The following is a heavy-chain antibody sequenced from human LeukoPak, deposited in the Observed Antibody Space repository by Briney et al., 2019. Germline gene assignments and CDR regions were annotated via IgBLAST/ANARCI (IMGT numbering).Heavy chain of an antibody. D-gene: IGHD3-3*01. J-gene: IGHJ4*02. CDR3: ARGLDFWSGYTAAPLDY. CDR1: GFTFSSYA. Sequence: GGSLRLSCAASGFTFSSYAMHWVRQAPGKGLEWVAVISYDGSNKYYADSVKGRFTISGDNSKNTLYLQMNSLRAEDTAVYYCARGLDFWSGYTAAPLDYWGQGTLVTVSS. CDR2: ISYDGSNK. V-gene: IGHV3-30-3*01.